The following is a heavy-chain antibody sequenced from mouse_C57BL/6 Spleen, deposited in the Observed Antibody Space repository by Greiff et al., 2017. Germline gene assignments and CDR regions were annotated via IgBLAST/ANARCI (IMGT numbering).Heavy chain of an antibody. CDR2: IRLKSDNYAT. CDR3: TGVGRGYFDV. J-gene: IGHJ1*03. D-gene: IGHD4-1*01. V-gene: IGHV6-3*01. CDR1: GFTFSNYW. Sequence: EVKVEVSGGGLVQPGGSMKLSCVASGFTFSNYWMNWVRQSPEKGLEWVAQIRLKSDNYATHYAESVKGRFTISRDDSKSSVYLQMNNLRAEDTGIYYCTGVGRGYFDVWGTGTTVTVSS.